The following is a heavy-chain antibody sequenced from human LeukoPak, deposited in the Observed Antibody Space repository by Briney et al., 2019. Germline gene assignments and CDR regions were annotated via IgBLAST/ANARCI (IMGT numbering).Heavy chain of an antibody. Sequence: EGSLRLSCEGSSITFNNFVMGWVRQPSGKGLEWVSSISTSSAYIFYADSLKGRFTISRDNAKTSLYLQMNSLRAEDTAVYYCVRGKKPGWDMSYFDYWGQGILVTVSS. J-gene: IGHJ4*02. V-gene: IGHV3-21*01. CDR1: SITFNNFV. D-gene: IGHD1-26*01. CDR2: ISTSSAYI. CDR3: VRGKKPGWDMSYFDY.